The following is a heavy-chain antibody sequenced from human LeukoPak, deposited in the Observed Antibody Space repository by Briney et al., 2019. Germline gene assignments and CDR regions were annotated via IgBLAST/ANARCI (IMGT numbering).Heavy chain of an antibody. D-gene: IGHD2/OR15-2a*01. V-gene: IGHV3-13*01. CDR1: GFTFSSFD. CDR2: IGTAGDT. CDR3: ARSGLSRFGF. J-gene: IGHJ4*02. Sequence: GGSLRLSCAASGFTFSSFDMHWVRQATGKGLEWVSAIGTAGDTYYPGSVKGRFTISRENAKNSLYLQMNSLTPGDTAVYYCARSGLSRFGFWGQGTLVTVSS.